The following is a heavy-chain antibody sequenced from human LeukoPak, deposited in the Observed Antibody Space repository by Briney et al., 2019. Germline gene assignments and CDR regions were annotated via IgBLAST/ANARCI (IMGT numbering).Heavy chain of an antibody. V-gene: IGHV4-34*01. CDR1: GGPYSGYY. D-gene: IGHD2-15*01. Sequence: SETLSLTCAVYGGPYSGYYWSWIRQPPGKGREWIGEINHSGSTNYNPSLKSRVTISVDTSKNQFSLKLSSVTAADTAVYYCARMICGGGGSCYYDYWGQGTLVTVSS. CDR2: INHSGST. CDR3: ARMICGGGGSCYYDY. J-gene: IGHJ4*02.